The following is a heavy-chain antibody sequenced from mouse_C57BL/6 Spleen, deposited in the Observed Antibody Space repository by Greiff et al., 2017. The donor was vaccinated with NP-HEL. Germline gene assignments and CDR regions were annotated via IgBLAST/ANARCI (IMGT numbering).Heavy chain of an antibody. CDR3: ATYDYDVAWFAY. CDR2: ISYSGST. V-gene: IGHV3-1*01. CDR1: GYSITSGYD. Sequence: QSGPGMVKPSQSLSLTCTVTGYSITSGYDWHWIRHFPGNKLEWMGYISYSGSTNYNPSLKSRISITHDTSKNHFFLKLNSVTTEDTATYYCATYDYDVAWFAYWGQGTLVTVSA. D-gene: IGHD2-4*01. J-gene: IGHJ3*01.